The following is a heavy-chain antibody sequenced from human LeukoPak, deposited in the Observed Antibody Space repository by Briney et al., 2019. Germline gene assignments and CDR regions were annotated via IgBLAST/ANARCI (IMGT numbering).Heavy chain of an antibody. CDR3: AQSSWSYYFDY. CDR2: ISSSGSTM. V-gene: IGHV3-11*01. Sequence: GGSLRLSCAASGFTFSDYYMSWIRQAPGKGLEWVSYISSSGSTMYYADSVKGRFTISRDNAKNSLYLQMNSLRAEDTAVYYCAQSSWSYYFDYWGQGTLVTVSS. D-gene: IGHD6-13*01. J-gene: IGHJ4*02. CDR1: GFTFSDYY.